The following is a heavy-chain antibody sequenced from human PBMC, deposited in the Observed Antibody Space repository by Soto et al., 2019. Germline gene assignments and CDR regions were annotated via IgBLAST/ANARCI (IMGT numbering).Heavy chain of an antibody. V-gene: IGHV4-30-4*01. CDR1: GGSISSGDYY. CDR3: AIGSYYDTPKGFYP. D-gene: IGHD3-9*01. Sequence: SETLSLTCTVSGGSISSGDYYWSWIRQPPGKGLEWIGYIYYSGSTYYNPSLKSRVTISVDTSKNQFSLKLSSVTAADTAVYYCAIGSYYDTPKGFYPWGQGTLVPVS. CDR2: IYYSGST. J-gene: IGHJ5*01.